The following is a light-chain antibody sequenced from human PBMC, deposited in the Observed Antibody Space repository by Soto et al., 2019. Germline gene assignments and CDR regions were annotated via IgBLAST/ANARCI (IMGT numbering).Light chain of an antibody. CDR2: DNN. Sequence: QSVLTQPPSVSAAPGQKVTISCSGSSSNIGNNYVSWYQQLPGTAPKVLIYDNNKRPSGIPDRFSGSKSGTSASLAITGLQAEDEADYYCQSYDSSLRVSVFGGGTKLTVL. CDR3: QSYDSSLRVSV. CDR1: SSNIGNNY. V-gene: IGLV1-51*01. J-gene: IGLJ2*01.